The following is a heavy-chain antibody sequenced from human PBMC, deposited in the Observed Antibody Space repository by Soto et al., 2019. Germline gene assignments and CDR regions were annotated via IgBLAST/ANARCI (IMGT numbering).Heavy chain of an antibody. V-gene: IGHV4-28*03. J-gene: IGHJ4*02. D-gene: IGHD3-10*01. Sequence: LSLTCAVSGYSISSSNWWGWIRQPPGKGLEWIGYIYYSGSTYYNPSLKSRVTMSVDTSKNQFSLKLSSVTAADTAVYYCARGWFGELLSAPFDYWGQGTLVTVSS. CDR2: IYYSGST. CDR1: GYSISSSNW. CDR3: ARGWFGELLSAPFDY.